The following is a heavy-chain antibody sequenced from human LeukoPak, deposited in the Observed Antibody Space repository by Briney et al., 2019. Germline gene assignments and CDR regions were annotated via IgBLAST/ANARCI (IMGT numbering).Heavy chain of an antibody. CDR1: GYTFTSYG. J-gene: IGHJ4*02. CDR2: INAYNRNT. Sequence: GASVKDSCQASGYTFTSYGISGVQQAPGQGVEWMGWINAYNRNTNYAQKLQGRVTMTTDTSASTAYMELRSLRSDDTAVYYCARDLSGGYFDYWGEGALVTVSS. D-gene: IGHD3-10*01. CDR3: ARDLSGGYFDY. V-gene: IGHV1-18*01.